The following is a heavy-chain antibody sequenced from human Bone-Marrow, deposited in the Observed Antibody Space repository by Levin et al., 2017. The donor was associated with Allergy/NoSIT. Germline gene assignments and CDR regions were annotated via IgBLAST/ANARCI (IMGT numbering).Heavy chain of an antibody. CDR3: ARDNYDTPGELDF. CDR1: GFVVTRNH. CDR2: TYSGGAT. D-gene: IGHD3-9*01. J-gene: IGHJ4*02. Sequence: GGSLRLSCAASGFVVTRNHMSWVRQAPGKGLEWLSVTYSGGATYYRDSVKGRFTISRDNFKNTLYLQMNSLRAEDMAIYYCARDNYDTPGELDFWGQGTLVTVS. V-gene: IGHV3-53*01.